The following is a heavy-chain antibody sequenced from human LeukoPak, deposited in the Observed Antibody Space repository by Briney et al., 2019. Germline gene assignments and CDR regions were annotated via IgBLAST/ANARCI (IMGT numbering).Heavy chain of an antibody. J-gene: IGHJ4*02. D-gene: IGHD3/OR15-3a*01. CDR3: ARGGLSRNYFDS. CDR2: INEGGST. CDR1: GGSFSGYY. V-gene: IGHV4-34*01. Sequence: PSETLSLTCAVYGGSFSGYYWSWIRQPPVKELEWIGEINEGGSTKYIPSLESRVTISVDTSKNQFSLKVNSVAAADTAVYYCARGGLSRNYFDSWGRGILVTVSS.